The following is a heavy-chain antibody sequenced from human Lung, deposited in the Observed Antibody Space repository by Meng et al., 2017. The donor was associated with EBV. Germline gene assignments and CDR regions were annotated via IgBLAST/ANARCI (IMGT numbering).Heavy chain of an antibody. J-gene: IGHJ4*02. CDR3: ANAGRFGESLGDY. CDR1: GGSVISGGYY. V-gene: IGHV4-31*03. CDR2: IYYTGSS. Sequence: QVQQQESGPGLVQPSQTLSLTCTVSGGSVISGGYYWSWIRQQPGKGLEWIGYIYYTGSSFYNPSLKSRVTISVDTSKNQFSLNLSSVTAADTAVYYCANAGRFGESLGDYWGQGTLVTVSS. D-gene: IGHD3-10*01.